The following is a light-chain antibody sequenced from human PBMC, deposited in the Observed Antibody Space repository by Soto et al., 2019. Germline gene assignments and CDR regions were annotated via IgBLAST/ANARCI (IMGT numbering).Light chain of an antibody. V-gene: IGLV2-14*01. CDR3: SSYTTISTFV. CDR1: ISDIGAYNF. Sequence: QSALTQPASVSGSPGQSITISCTGTISDIGAYNFVSWYQQHPGKAPILMIYNVTARPSGVSNRFSASKSGNTASLTISGLQAEDEADYYCSSYTTISTFVFGAGTKLTVL. J-gene: IGLJ1*01. CDR2: NVT.